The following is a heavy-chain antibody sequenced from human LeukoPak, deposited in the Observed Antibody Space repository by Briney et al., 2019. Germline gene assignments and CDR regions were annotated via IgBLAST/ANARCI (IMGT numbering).Heavy chain of an antibody. Sequence: SQTLSRTCTVSGGSISSGGYYWSWIRQPPGKGLEWIGEINHSGSTNYNPSLKSRVTISVDTSKNQFSLKLSSVTAADTAVYYCARALSAYYYGSGMDVWGQGTTVTVSS. CDR2: INHSGST. CDR1: GGSISSGGYY. J-gene: IGHJ6*02. D-gene: IGHD3-10*01. CDR3: ARALSAYYYGSGMDV. V-gene: IGHV4-30-2*01.